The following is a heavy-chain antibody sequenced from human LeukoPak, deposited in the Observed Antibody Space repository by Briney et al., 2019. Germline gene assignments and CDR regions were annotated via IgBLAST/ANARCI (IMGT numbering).Heavy chain of an antibody. CDR2: IYYSGST. CDR1: GGSISSYY. J-gene: IGHJ4*02. D-gene: IGHD5-18*01. V-gene: IGHV4-59*01. CDR3: ARAKRGYNYGPLDF. Sequence: PSETLSLTCTVYGGSISSYYWSWIRQPPGKGVEWIGYIYYSGSTNYNPSLKGRVTISIDTSKNQFSLKLTSVSAADTAVYFCARAKRGYNYGPLDFWGQGTLVTVSS.